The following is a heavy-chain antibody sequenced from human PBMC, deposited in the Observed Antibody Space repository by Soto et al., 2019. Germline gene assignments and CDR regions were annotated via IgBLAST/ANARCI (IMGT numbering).Heavy chain of an antibody. J-gene: IGHJ4*02. CDR1: GFTFSTYA. CDR2: ITGSGGST. V-gene: IGHV3-23*01. D-gene: IGHD6-19*01. CDR3: ARDRAVEKERVYDFDS. Sequence: GGSLRLSCAASGFTFSTYAMIWVRQAPGKGLEWVSVITGSGGSTYYADSVKGRFTISRDTSKNTLYLQMNSLRAEDTAVYYCARDRAVEKERVYDFDSWGQGT.